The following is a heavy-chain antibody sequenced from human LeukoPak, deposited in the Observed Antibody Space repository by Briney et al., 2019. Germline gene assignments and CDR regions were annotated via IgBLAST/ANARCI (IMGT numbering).Heavy chain of an antibody. J-gene: IGHJ4*02. CDR2: ISSGSSTI. D-gene: IGHD3-16*01. CDR3: ARGETARVDY. V-gene: IGHV3-48*02. Sequence: GGSLRLSCAASGFTFSTYNMNWVRQAPGKGLEWLSYISSGSSTIYYADSVEARFTISRDNAKNSLYLQMNSLRDEDTAVYYCARGETARVDYWGQGILVTVSS. CDR1: GFTFSTYN.